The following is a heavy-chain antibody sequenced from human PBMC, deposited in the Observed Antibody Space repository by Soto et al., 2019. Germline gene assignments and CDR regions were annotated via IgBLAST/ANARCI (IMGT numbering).Heavy chain of an antibody. CDR2: IIPIFGTA. V-gene: IGHV1-69*13. Sequence: ASVKVSWKLSGCTFRSYAINWVRQAPGQGLEWMGGIIPIFGTANYAQQFQGRVTITADETTSTAYMELSSLRSEDTAVYYCARMSSGHTNWFDPWGQGTLVPSPQ. CDR1: GCTFRSYA. D-gene: IGHD3-22*01. CDR3: ARMSSGHTNWFDP. J-gene: IGHJ5*02.